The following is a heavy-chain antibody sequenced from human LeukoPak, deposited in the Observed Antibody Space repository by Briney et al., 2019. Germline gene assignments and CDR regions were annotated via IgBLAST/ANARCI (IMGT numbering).Heavy chain of an antibody. V-gene: IGHV4-59*08. CDR1: GASINNNF. Sequence: SETLSLTCTVSGASINNNFWTWLRQPPGKGLEWIGYIYSSGSAKYNPSLKSRVIISGDTSKNQISLNLTSVTAADTAVYFCARHRDYYDTWGHGTLVTVSS. J-gene: IGHJ4*01. CDR2: IYSSGSA. D-gene: IGHD3-22*01. CDR3: ARHRDYYDT.